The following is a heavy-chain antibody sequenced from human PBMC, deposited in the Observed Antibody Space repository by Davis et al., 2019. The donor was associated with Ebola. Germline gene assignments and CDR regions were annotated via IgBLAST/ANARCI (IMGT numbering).Heavy chain of an antibody. V-gene: IGHV1-46*01. CDR1: GYTFPSYY. Sequence: ASVQVSCKASGYTFPSYYMHWVRQPPRQELEGLGIINPRGGSTSYAQKFQGRVTMTRDTSTSTVYMELSSLSSEDTAVYYCARDSQNGGYYGMDVWGKGTTVTVSS. CDR2: INPRGGST. J-gene: IGHJ6*04. CDR3: ARDSQNGGYYGMDV. D-gene: IGHD4-23*01.